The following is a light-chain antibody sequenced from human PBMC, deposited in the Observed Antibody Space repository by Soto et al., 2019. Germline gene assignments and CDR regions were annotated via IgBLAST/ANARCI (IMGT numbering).Light chain of an antibody. CDR3: QQNYSPPPIT. Sequence: IQMTQSPSSLSSSVGDRVTITCLASQSITRFLNWYQQKPGKAPKLLIYAASSLESGVPSRFSGSGSGTDFTLTISSLQPEDFATYYCQQNYSPPPITFGQGTRLEIK. CDR2: AAS. J-gene: IGKJ5*01. V-gene: IGKV1-39*01. CDR1: QSITRF.